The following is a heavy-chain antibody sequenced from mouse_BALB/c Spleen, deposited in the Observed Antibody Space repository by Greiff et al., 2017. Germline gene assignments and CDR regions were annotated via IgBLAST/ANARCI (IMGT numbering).Heavy chain of an antibody. D-gene: IGHD3-3*01. V-gene: IGHV1S137*01. Sequence: VHLVESGAELVRPGVSVKISCKGSGYTFTDYAMHWVKQSHAKSLEWIGVISTYYGDASYNQKFKGKATMTVDKSSSTAYMELARLTSEDSAIYYCAREGLTYWGQGTLVTVSA. CDR2: ISTYYGDA. J-gene: IGHJ3*01. CDR3: AREGLTY. CDR1: GYTFTDYA.